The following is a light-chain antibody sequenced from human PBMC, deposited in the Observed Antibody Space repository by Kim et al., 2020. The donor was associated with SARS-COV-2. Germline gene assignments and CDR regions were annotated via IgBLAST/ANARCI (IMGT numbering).Light chain of an antibody. CDR1: SNNVGDQG. Sequence: QTATLTCTRNSNNVGDQGATWLQHHQGHPPKLLSYRNDNRPSGISEKISASRSGNIASLTIPGLQPEDGPDYYCSAWVFSLSGWVFGRGTQLTVL. CDR3: SAWVFSLSGWV. V-gene: IGLV10-54*01. CDR2: RND. J-gene: IGLJ3*02.